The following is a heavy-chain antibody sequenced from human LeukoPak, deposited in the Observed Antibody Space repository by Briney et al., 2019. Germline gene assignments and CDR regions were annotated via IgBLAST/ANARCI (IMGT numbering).Heavy chain of an antibody. Sequence: GGSLRLSCAASGFSFSTYWMTRVRQAPGKGLEWVAVIWYDGSNKYYADSVKGRFTISRDNSKNTLYLQMNSLRAEDTAVYYCAKGKTDYFDYWGQGTLVTVSS. V-gene: IGHV3-33*03. CDR3: AKGKTDYFDY. CDR2: IWYDGSNK. J-gene: IGHJ4*02. D-gene: IGHD2-21*02. CDR1: GFSFSTYW.